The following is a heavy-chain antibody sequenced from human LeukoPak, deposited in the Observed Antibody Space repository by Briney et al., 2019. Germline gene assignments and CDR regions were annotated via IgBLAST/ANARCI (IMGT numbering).Heavy chain of an antibody. D-gene: IGHD3-10*01. CDR2: TCYSGDT. J-gene: IGHJ5*01. Sequence: PSETLSLTCAVSGVSISSSSSFCWDWIRQPPGKGLEWIGGTCYSGDTFYSSSLNSRLTISMDTSKNHFSLRLNSVLAADTAMYYCARQKGPHIVRIVLRNSWFDSWGQGILVTVSS. CDR1: GVSISSSSSFC. V-gene: IGHV4-39*01. CDR3: ARQKGPHIVRIVLRNSWFDS.